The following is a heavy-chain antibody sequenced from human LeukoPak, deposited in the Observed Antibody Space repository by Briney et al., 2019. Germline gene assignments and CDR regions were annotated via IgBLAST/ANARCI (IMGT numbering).Heavy chain of an antibody. CDR2: IKQDGSEK. CDR3: ARAMDC. V-gene: IGHV3-7*03. CDR1: GFTFSSYW. Sequence: GGSLRLSCVGSGFTFSSYWMYWIRQAPGKGLEWVANIKQDGSEKYYVDSVKGRFTISRDNAKNSLYLQMYSLRAEDTALYYCARAMDCWGQGTLVTVSS. J-gene: IGHJ4*02.